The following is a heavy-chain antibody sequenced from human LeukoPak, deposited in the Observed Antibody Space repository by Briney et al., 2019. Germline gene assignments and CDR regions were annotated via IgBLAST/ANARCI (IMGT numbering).Heavy chain of an antibody. D-gene: IGHD3-22*01. J-gene: IGHJ4*02. CDR2: MNPNSGNT. Sequence: ASVTVSCTASGYTFTSYAINWVRQATGQGLEWMGWMNPNSGNTGYAQKFQGRVTMTRNTSISTAYMELSSLRSEDTAVYYCASSGYYDSSGYGEYWGQGTLVTVSS. V-gene: IGHV1-8*01. CDR3: ASSGYYDSSGYGEY. CDR1: GYTFTSYA.